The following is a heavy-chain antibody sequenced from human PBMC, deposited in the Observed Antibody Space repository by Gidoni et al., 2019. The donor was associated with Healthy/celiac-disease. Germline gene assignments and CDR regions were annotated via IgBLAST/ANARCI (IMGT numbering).Heavy chain of an antibody. D-gene: IGHD6-13*01. Sequence: QVQLQESGPGLVKPSETLSLTCAVSGYSISSGYYWGWIRQPPGKGLEWIGSIYHSGSTYYNPSLKSRVTISVDTSKNQFSLKLSSVTAADTAVYYCARDVASLGDWGQGTLVTVSS. V-gene: IGHV4-38-2*02. CDR3: ARDVASLGD. J-gene: IGHJ4*02. CDR2: IYHSGST. CDR1: GYSISSGYY.